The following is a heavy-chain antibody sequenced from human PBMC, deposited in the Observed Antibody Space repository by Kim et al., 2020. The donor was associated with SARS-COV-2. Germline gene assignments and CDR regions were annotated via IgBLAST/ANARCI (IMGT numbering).Heavy chain of an antibody. Sequence: AQKFQGRVTMTRDTSTSTVYMELSSLRSEDTAVYYCARGDIVATTPFDYWGQGTLVTVSS. V-gene: IGHV1-46*01. CDR3: ARGDIVATTPFDY. D-gene: IGHD5-12*01. J-gene: IGHJ4*02.